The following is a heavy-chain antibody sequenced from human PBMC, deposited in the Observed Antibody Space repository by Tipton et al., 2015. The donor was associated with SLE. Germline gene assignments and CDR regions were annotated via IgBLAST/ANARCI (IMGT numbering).Heavy chain of an antibody. V-gene: IGHV1-18*01. J-gene: IGHJ4*02. Sequence: QVQLVQSGAEVKKPGASVKVSCRASGYTFTNSGISWVRQAPGQGLEWMGGITTYNANTNYAQKLQGRVTMTTDTSTSTAYMELRSLRADDTAVYYCTSGYWHWGQGTLVTASS. CDR1: GYTFTNSG. CDR3: TSGYWH. CDR2: ITTYNANT. D-gene: IGHD5-18*01.